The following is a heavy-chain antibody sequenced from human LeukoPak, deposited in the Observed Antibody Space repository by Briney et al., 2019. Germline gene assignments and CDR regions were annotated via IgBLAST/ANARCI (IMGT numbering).Heavy chain of an antibody. CDR2: IYTSGST. CDR3: ARDGPALDP. J-gene: IGHJ5*02. CDR1: GGSISSGSYY. V-gene: IGHV4-61*02. Sequence: SETLSHTCTVSGGSISSGSYYWSWIRQPAGKGLEWIGRIYTSGSTNYNPSLKSRVTISVDTSKNQFSLKLSSVTAADTAVYYCARDGPALDPWGQGTLVTVSS.